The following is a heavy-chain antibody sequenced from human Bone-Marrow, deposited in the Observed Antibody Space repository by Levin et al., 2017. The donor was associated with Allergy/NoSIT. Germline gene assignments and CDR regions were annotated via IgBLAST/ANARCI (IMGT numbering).Heavy chain of an antibody. J-gene: IGHJ4*02. D-gene: IGHD2-15*01. CDR2: ISFDANNI. CDR3: ARNLNPYCSPNSCSPDRWPLAYGFDS. V-gene: IGHV3-30*04. Sequence: PGGSLRLSCAVSGFKFNNYAMHWVRQAPGKGLEWLAVISFDANNIYYADSVRGRFTLSRDTSKNTLYLQMSTLRAEDTAIYYCARNLNPYCSPNSCSPDRWPLAYGFDSWGQGTPVTVSS. CDR1: GFKFNNYA.